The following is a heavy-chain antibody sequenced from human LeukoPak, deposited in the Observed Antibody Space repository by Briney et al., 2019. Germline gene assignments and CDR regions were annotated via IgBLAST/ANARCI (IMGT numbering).Heavy chain of an antibody. CDR3: AREQYDSSGLGAFDI. J-gene: IGHJ3*02. CDR1: GGSISSYY. V-gene: IGHV4-59*01. D-gene: IGHD3-22*01. CDR2: IYYSGST. Sequence: PSETLSLTCTVSGGSISSYYWSWIRQPPGKGLEWIGYIYYSGSTNYNPSLKSRVTISVDTSKNQFSLKLSSVTAADTAVYYCAREQYDSSGLGAFDIWGQGTIVTVSS.